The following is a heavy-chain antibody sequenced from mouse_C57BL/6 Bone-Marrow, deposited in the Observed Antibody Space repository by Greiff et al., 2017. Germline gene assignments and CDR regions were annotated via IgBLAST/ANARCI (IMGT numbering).Heavy chain of an antibody. CDR2: IHPNSGST. Sequence: QVQLQQPGAELVKPGASVKLSCKASGYTFTSYWMHWVKQRPGQGLEWIGMIHPNSGSTNYNEKFKSKATLTVDKSSSTSYMQLSSLTSEDSAVYYCAREGYDGYAVRPWFAYWGQGTLVTVAA. J-gene: IGHJ3*01. CDR1: GYTFTSYW. CDR3: AREGYDGYAVRPWFAY. D-gene: IGHD2-3*01. V-gene: IGHV1-64*01.